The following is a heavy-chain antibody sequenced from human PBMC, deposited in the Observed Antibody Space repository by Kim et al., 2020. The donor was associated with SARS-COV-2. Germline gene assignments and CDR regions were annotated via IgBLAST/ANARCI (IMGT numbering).Heavy chain of an antibody. D-gene: IGHD3-22*01. V-gene: IGHV3-49*02. Sequence: SVKGRFTISRDDSKSIAYLQMNSLKTEDTAVYYCTRDRSHYYDSSGYYGYWGQGTLVTVSS. J-gene: IGHJ4*02. CDR3: TRDRSHYYDSSGYYGY.